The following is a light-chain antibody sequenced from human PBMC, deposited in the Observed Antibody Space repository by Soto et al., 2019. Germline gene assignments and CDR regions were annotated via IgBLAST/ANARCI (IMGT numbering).Light chain of an antibody. J-gene: IGLJ1*01. Sequence: QSALTQPASVSGSPGQSITISCTGPSSDVGAYNYVSWYQQYPGKAPKVIIFEVRKRPSGVSNRFAGSKSGDTASLTISGLQAEDEADYYCSSYRSSTTFVFGTGTKLTVL. CDR3: SSYRSSTTFV. V-gene: IGLV2-14*01. CDR2: EVR. CDR1: SSDVGAYNY.